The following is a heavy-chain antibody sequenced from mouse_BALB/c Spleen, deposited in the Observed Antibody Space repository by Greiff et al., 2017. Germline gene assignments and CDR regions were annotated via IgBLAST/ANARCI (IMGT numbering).Heavy chain of an antibody. CDR2: INPYNDGT. V-gene: IGHV1-14*01. CDR1: GYTFTSYV. J-gene: IGHJ3*01. D-gene: IGHD2-3*01. Sequence: EVQVVESGPELVKPGASVKMSCKASGYTFTSYVMHWVKQKPGQGLEWIGYINPYNDGTKYNEKFKGKATLTSDKSSSTAYMELSSLTSEDSAVYYCARVGDGYYGWFAYWGQGTLVTVSA. CDR3: ARVGDGYYGWFAY.